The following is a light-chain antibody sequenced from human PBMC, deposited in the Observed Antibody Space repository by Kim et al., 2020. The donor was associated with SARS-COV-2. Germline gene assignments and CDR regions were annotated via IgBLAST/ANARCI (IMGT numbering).Light chain of an antibody. CDR1: NIEKKS. CDR2: RDS. J-gene: IGLJ2*01. Sequence: SYELTQPLSVSVALGQTARITCGGNNIEKKSVHWYQQKPGQPPTLIISRDSSRPSGIPGRFSGSNSGNTATLTISRAQAGDEADYFCQVWDSSAAVVFGGGTQLTVL. V-gene: IGLV3-9*01. CDR3: QVWDSSAAVV.